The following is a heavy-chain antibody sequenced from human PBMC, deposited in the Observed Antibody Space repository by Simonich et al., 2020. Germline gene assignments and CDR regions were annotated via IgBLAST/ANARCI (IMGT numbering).Heavy chain of an antibody. Sequence: QVQLQQWGAGLLKPSETLSLTCAVYGGSFSGYYWSWIRQPPGKGLEWIGEITHMGRPNYNPSLKSRVTISVDTSKNQFSLKLSSVTASDTAVYYCARHLQLGPFDYWGQGTLVTVSS. CDR2: ITHMGRP. D-gene: IGHD1-1*01. CDR3: ARHLQLGPFDY. V-gene: IGHV4-34*01. CDR1: GGSFSGYY. J-gene: IGHJ4*02.